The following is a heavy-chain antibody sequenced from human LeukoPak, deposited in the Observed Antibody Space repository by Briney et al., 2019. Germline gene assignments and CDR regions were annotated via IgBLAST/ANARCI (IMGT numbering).Heavy chain of an antibody. CDR3: ARTVLLWFGELLQNWFDP. V-gene: IGHV4-34*01. CDR2: IYYSGST. CDR1: GGSFSGYY. D-gene: IGHD3-10*01. Sequence: PSETLSLTCAVYGGSFSGYYWSWIRQPPGKGLEWIGSIYYSGSTYYNPSLKSRVTISVDTSKNQFSLKLSSVTAADTAVYYCARTVLLWFGELLQNWFDPWGQGTLVTVSS. J-gene: IGHJ5*02.